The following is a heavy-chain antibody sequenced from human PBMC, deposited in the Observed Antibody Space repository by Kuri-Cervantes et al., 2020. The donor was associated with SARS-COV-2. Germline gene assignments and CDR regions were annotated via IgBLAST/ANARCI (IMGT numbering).Heavy chain of an antibody. CDR2: ISWDGGST. CDR3: AKGGERYCSSTSCPYYYYMDV. J-gene: IGHJ6*03. CDR1: GFTFDDYA. V-gene: IGHV3-43D*03. D-gene: IGHD2-2*01. Sequence: GGSLRLSCAASGFTFDDYAMHWVRQAPGKSLEWVSLISWDGGSTYYADSVKGRFTISRDNSKNSLYLQMNSLRAEDTALYYCAKGGERYCSSTSCPYYYYMDVWGKGTTVTVSS.